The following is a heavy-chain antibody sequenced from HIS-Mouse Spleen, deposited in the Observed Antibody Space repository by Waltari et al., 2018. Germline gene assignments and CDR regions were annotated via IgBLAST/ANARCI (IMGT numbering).Heavy chain of an antibody. Sequence: QVQLQQWGAGLLKPSETLSLTCAVYGGSFSGYYWSWIRQPPGKGRGWFGEINHSADTHYNPSLKSRVTISVDTSKNQFSLKLSSVTAADTAVYYCARGGVVVMPDAFDIWGQGTMVTVSS. D-gene: IGHD3-22*01. V-gene: IGHV4-34*01. CDR3: ARGGVVVMPDAFDI. CDR1: GGSFSGYY. CDR2: INHSADT. J-gene: IGHJ3*02.